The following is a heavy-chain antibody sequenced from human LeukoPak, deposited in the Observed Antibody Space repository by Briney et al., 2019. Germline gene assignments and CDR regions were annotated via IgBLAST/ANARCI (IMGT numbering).Heavy chain of an antibody. CDR3: ARRLIDYDSSGYYFDY. V-gene: IGHV5-51*01. D-gene: IGHD3-22*01. CDR1: GYSFTSYW. J-gene: IGHJ4*02. CDR2: IYPGDSDT. Sequence: GESLKISCKGSGYSFTSYWIGWVRQMPGKGLDWMGIIYPGDSDTRYNPSSQAQLTISADKSISTAYLQWSSLKASDTAMYYCARRLIDYDSSGYYFDYWGQGTLVTVSS.